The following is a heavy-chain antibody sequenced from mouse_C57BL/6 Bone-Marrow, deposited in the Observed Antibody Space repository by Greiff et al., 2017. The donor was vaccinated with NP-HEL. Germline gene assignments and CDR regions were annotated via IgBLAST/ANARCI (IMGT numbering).Heavy chain of an antibody. D-gene: IGHD2-4*01. J-gene: IGHJ3*01. CDR3: SRHEALYDYAWFAY. CDR2: FYPGSGSI. V-gene: IGHV1-62-2*01. Sequence: VQLVESGAELVKPGASVKLSCKASGYTFTEYSIHWVKQRPGQGLEWIGWFYPGSGSIKYNEKFKDKATLTADKSSSTVYMKLSRLTSEDSAVYFSSRHEALYDYAWFAYWGKGTLVTVSA. CDR1: GYTFTEYS.